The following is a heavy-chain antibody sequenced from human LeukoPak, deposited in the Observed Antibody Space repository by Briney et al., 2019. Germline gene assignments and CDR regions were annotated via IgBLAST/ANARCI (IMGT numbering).Heavy chain of an antibody. J-gene: IGHJ6*02. CDR2: ISSSGSTI. V-gene: IGHV3-11*01. CDR1: GFTFSDYY. CDR3: ARDRRYYYDSSGHSYYYGMDV. Sequence: GGSLRLSCAASGFTFSDYYMSWIRQAPGKGLEWVSYISSSGSTIYYADSVKGRFTISRDNAKNSLYLQMNSLRAEDTAVYYCARDRRYYYDSSGHSYYYGMDVWGQGTTVTVSS. D-gene: IGHD3-22*01.